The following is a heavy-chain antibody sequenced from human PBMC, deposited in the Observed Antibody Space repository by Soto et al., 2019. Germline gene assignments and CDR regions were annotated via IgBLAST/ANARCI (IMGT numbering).Heavy chain of an antibody. V-gene: IGHV3-74*01. CDR3: ARGSGDSSGWGHYFDY. J-gene: IGHJ4*02. CDR1: GFTFSSYW. Sequence: GGSLRLSCAASGFTFSSYWMHWVHQAPGKGLVWVSRINSDGSSTSYADSVKGRFTISRDNAKKTLYLQMNSLRAEDTAVYYCARGSGDSSGWGHYFDYWGQGTLVTVSS. D-gene: IGHD6-19*01. CDR2: INSDGSST.